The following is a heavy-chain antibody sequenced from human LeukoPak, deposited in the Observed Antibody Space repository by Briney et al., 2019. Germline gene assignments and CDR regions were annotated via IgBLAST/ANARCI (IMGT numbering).Heavy chain of an antibody. V-gene: IGHV4-38-2*02. Sequence: SETLSLTCTVSGYSISSGYYWGWIRQPPGKGLEWIGSIYYSGSTYYNPSLKSRVTISVDTSKNQFSLKLSSVTAADTTVYYCARGGGSSWAYYYYYMDVWGKGTTVTVSS. CDR2: IYYSGST. D-gene: IGHD6-13*01. CDR3: ARGGGSSWAYYYYYMDV. CDR1: GYSISSGYY. J-gene: IGHJ6*03.